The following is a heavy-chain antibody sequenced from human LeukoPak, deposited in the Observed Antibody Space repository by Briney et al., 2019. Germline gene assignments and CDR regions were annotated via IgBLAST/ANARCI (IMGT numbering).Heavy chain of an antibody. J-gene: IGHJ5*02. CDR1: GFTFKLYW. CDR3: VRGGPSTWS. CDR2: INEDGSDT. D-gene: IGHD2-15*01. V-gene: IGHV3-74*01. Sequence: GGSLSLFCAASGFTFKLYWMHWVRHAPGKRPVWVSRINEDGSDTLYADSVRGRFTISREDAENTVYLQMNNLRAEDTAVYYCVRGGPSTWSWGQGTLVTVPS.